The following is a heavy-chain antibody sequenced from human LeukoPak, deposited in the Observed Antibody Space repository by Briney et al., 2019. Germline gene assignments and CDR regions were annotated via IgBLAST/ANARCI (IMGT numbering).Heavy chain of an antibody. J-gene: IGHJ5*02. V-gene: IGHV4-59*01. CDR1: GGSISSYY. CDR3: ARDQGIAALDNWFDP. CDR2: IYYSGST. D-gene: IGHD6-13*01. Sequence: SETLSLTCTVSGGSISSYYWSWIRQPPGKGREWFGYIYYSGSTNYNPSRKSRVTISVDTSKTQFSLKLSPVTAADTAVYYCARDQGIAALDNWFDPWGQGTLVTVSS.